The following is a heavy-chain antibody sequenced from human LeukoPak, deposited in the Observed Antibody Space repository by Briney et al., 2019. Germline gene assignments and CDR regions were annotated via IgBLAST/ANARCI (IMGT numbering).Heavy chain of an antibody. CDR3: ARDVRGVIITHPSFDY. Sequence: GGSLRLSCAASGFTFSSYAMHWVRQAPGKGLEWVAVISYDGSNKYYADSVKGRFTISRDNAKNSLYLQMNSLRAEDTAVYYCARDVRGVIITHPSFDYWGQGTLVTVSS. CDR1: GFTFSSYA. D-gene: IGHD3-10*01. V-gene: IGHV3-30-3*01. CDR2: ISYDGSNK. J-gene: IGHJ4*02.